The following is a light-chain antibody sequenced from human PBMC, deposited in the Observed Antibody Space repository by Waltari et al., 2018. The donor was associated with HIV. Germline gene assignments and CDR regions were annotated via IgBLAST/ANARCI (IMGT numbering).Light chain of an antibody. CDR2: DDS. CDR3: QVWDTNSHHPGV. CDR1: NIGSKS. J-gene: IGLJ3*02. Sequence: SYVLTQPPSVSVAPGKTARITCGGNNIGSKSVHWYQQKPGQAPLLVIYDDSDRPSGSPERFSGSNSGNTATLTISRVEAGDEADYYCQVWDTNSHHPGVFGGGTKLTVL. V-gene: IGLV3-21*04.